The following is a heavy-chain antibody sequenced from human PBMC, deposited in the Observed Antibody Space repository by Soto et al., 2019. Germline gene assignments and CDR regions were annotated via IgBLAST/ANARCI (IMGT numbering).Heavy chain of an antibody. V-gene: IGHV4-34*01. J-gene: IGHJ4*02. D-gene: IGHD3-3*01. Sequence: PSETLSLTCAVYGGSFSGYYWSWIRQPPGKGLEWIGEINHSGSTNYNPSLKSRVTISVDTSKNQFSLKLSSVTAADTAVYYCARASYDFWSGYVLWGQGTLVTVSS. CDR3: ARASYDFWSGYVL. CDR2: INHSGST. CDR1: GGSFSGYY.